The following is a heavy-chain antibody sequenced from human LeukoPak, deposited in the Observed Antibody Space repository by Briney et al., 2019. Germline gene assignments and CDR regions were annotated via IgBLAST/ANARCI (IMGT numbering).Heavy chain of an antibody. CDR1: GSSITSVSHY. D-gene: IGHD3-16*01. J-gene: IGHJ4*02. CDR2: IYYTGST. CDR3: ARRWGNIVGVTYEY. Sequence: PSETLSLTCTISGSSITSVSHYWGWIRQPPGKGLEWIGDIYYTGSTYYSPSLRSRVTMSVHTSENQFSLRLNSVTAVDTAVYYCARRWGNIVGVTYEYWGQGTLVTASS. V-gene: IGHV4-39*01.